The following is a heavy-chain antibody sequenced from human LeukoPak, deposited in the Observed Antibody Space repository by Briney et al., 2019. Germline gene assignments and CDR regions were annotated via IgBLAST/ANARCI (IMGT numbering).Heavy chain of an antibody. D-gene: IGHD3-3*01. CDR1: GGSFSGYY. V-gene: IGHV4-34*01. CDR2: INHSGST. CDR3: ASTLSYYDFWRGSDAFDI. J-gene: IGHJ3*02. Sequence: SETLSLTCAVYGGSFSGYYWSWIRQPPGKGLEWIGEINHSGSTNYNPSLKRRVTISVDTSKNQFSLKLSSVTAADTAVYYCASTLSYYDFWRGSDAFDIWGQGTMVTVSS.